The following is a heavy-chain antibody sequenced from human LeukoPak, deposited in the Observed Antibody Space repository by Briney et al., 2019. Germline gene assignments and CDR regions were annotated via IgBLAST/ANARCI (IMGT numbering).Heavy chain of an antibody. CDR3: ARRKGGLWLTYYYYYYMDV. CDR1: GHTLTELS. J-gene: IGHJ6*03. V-gene: IGHV1-24*01. Sequence: ASVKVSYKVSGHTLTELSMHWVRQAPGTGLEWMGGYDPEDGETIYAQKFQGRVTMTEDTSTDTAYMELSSLRSEDTAVYYCARRKGGLWLTYYYYYYMDVWGKGTTVTVSS. CDR2: YDPEDGET. D-gene: IGHD5-18*01.